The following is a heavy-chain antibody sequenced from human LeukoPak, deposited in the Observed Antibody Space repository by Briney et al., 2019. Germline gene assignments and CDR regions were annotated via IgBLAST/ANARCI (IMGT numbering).Heavy chain of an antibody. D-gene: IGHD1-1*01. Sequence: PSETLSLTCTVSGGSISSSSHYWGWVRQPPGKGLEWIGYIYYSGSTNYNPSLKSRVTISVDTSKNQFSLKLSSVTAADTAVYYCARAGPIYYFDYWGQGTLVTVSS. CDR1: GGSISSSSHY. V-gene: IGHV4-61*05. J-gene: IGHJ4*02. CDR2: IYYSGST. CDR3: ARAGPIYYFDY.